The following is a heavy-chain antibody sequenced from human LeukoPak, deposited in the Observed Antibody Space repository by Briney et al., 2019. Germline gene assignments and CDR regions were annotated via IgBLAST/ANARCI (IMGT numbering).Heavy chain of an antibody. D-gene: IGHD6-19*01. CDR3: ARLQQWLGEYYFDS. CDR2: IYYSGST. Sequence: SETLSLTCTVSGGSISSSSYYWGWIRQPPGKGLEWIGGIYYSGSTYYNPSLKSRVTISVDTSKNQFSLKLSSVTAADTAVYYCARLQQWLGEYYFDSWGQGTLVTVSS. V-gene: IGHV4-39*01. CDR1: GGSISSSSYY. J-gene: IGHJ4*02.